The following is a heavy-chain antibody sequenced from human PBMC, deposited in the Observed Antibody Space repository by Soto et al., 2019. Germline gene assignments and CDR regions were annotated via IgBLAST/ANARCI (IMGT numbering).Heavy chain of an antibody. D-gene: IGHD6-13*01. Sequence: GGSLRLSCAASGFTFSSYSMNWVRQAPGKGLEWVSSIISSSSYIYYADSVKGRFTISRDNAKNSLYLQMTSVRAEDTAVYYCARGSSSWYNWFDPWGQGTLVTVSS. CDR3: ARGSSSWYNWFDP. V-gene: IGHV3-21*01. CDR1: GFTFSSYS. CDR2: IISSSSYI. J-gene: IGHJ5*02.